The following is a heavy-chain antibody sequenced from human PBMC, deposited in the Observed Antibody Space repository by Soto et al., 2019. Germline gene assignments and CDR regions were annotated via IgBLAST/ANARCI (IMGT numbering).Heavy chain of an antibody. V-gene: IGHV1-18*04. Sequence: GASVKVSCKASGYTFTSYGISWVRQAPGQGLEWMGWISAYNGNTNYAQKLQGRVTMTTDTSTSTAYMELRSLRSDDTAVYYCARDEQWLVPGNWFDPWGQGTLVTVSS. CDR2: ISAYNGNT. CDR1: GYTFTSYG. J-gene: IGHJ5*02. CDR3: ARDEQWLVPGNWFDP. D-gene: IGHD6-19*01.